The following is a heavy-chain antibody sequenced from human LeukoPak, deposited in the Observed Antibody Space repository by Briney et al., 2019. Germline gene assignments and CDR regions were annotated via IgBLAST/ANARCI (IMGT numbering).Heavy chain of an antibody. CDR1: GFTFSSYE. V-gene: IGHV3-48*03. CDR2: ISSSGSTT. D-gene: IGHD1-1*01. J-gene: IGHJ4*02. Sequence: PGGSLRLSCAASGFTFSSYEMNWVRQAPGKGLEWVSYISSSGSTTYYADSVKGRFTISRDNSKNTLSLQMNSLRAEDAAVYYCANLRESFWIPEFDYWGQGTLVTVSS. CDR3: ANLRESFWIPEFDY.